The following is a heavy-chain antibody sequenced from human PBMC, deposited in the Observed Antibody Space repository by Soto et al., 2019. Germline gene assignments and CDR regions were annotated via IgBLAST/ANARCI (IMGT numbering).Heavy chain of an antibody. J-gene: IGHJ5*02. V-gene: IGHV4-61*05. CDR1: GGSISSSSNY. Sequence: SSENPSLTRTVSGGSISSSSNYWGWIRQPPGKGLEWIGYIYHSGSTNYNPSLKRRATISVDTAKNQFSLKLSAVTAADTAGYDCGRYFGVRVFFIGPDP. D-gene: IGHD3-9*01. CDR3: GRYFGVRVFFIGPDP. CDR2: IYHSGST.